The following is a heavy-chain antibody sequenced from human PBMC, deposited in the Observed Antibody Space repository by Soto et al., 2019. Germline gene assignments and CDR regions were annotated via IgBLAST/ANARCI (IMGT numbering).Heavy chain of an antibody. CDR1: GGSISSSRYY. CDR2: IYYSGST. CDR3: ARRKRSITIFGVVLTRPYDALDL. V-gene: IGHV4-39*01. D-gene: IGHD3-3*01. Sequence: SETLSLTCTVSGGSISSSRYYWGWIRQPPGKGLEWIGSIYYSGSTYYNPSLKTRVTISVDTSKNQFSLNLSSVTAADTAVYYCARRKRSITIFGVVLTRPYDALDLWGQGTMVT. J-gene: IGHJ3*01.